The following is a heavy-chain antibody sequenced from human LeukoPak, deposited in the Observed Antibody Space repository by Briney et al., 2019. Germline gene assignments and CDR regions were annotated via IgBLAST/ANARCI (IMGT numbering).Heavy chain of an antibody. CDR1: GFTFTDYA. Sequence: GGSLRLSCVASGFTFTDYAMTWVRQPPGRRLEWVSTITTTVGDTHYADSVKGRFTVSRDDSKGTLFLQMNSLRAEDTGVYYCAKEGFDSWGQGTLVTVSS. J-gene: IGHJ4*02. CDR3: AKEGFDS. V-gene: IGHV3-23*01. CDR2: ITTTVGDT.